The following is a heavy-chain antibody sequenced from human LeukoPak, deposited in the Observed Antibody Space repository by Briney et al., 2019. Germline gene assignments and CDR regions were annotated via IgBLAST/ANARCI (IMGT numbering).Heavy chain of an antibody. D-gene: IGHD2-2*01. J-gene: IGHJ6*02. CDR1: GFTFYDYT. CDR2: ISWDGGST. CDR3: AKDQYCSSTSCSPPDYYGMDV. Sequence: GGSLRLSCAASGFTFYDYTMHWVRQAPGKGLEWVSLISWDGGSTYYADSVKGRFTTSRDHSKDSLYLQMNSLRTEDTALYYCAKDQYCSSTSCSPPDYYGMDVWGQGTTVTVSS. V-gene: IGHV3-43*01.